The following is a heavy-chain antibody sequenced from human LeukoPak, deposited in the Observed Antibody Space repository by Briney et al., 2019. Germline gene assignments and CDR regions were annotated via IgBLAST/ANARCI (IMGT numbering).Heavy chain of an antibody. D-gene: IGHD6-13*01. J-gene: IGHJ4*02. Sequence: GGSLRLSCAASGFTFSSYCMNWVRQAPGKGLKWVSGIIGSGLTTYYADSVKGRFTISRANCQNTVYLQMNSLSSAEPALYYFAKDRSPGPDWGQGTLVTVSS. CDR2: IIGSGLTT. CDR1: GFTFSSYC. CDR3: AKDRSPGPD. V-gene: IGHV3-23*01.